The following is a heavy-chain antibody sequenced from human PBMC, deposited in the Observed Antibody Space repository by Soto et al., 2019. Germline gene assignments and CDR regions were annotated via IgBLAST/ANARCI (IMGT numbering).Heavy chain of an antibody. CDR2: IYHSGST. V-gene: IGHV4-38-2*01. Sequence: PSETRSLTCAVSGYSISSGYYWGWIRQPPGKGLEWIGSIYHSGSTYYNPSLKSRVTISVDTSKNQFSLKLSSVTAADTAVYYCAGFTPYYYGSGSYSPDGGQGILVTGSA. CDR3: AGFTPYYYGSGSYSPD. CDR1: GYSISSGYY. J-gene: IGHJ4*02. D-gene: IGHD3-10*01.